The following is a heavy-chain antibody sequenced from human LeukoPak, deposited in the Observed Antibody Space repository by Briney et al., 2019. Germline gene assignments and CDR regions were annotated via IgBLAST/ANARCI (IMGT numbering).Heavy chain of an antibody. V-gene: IGHV1-69*04. J-gene: IGHJ4*02. D-gene: IGHD5-24*01. CDR3: ARDPGRDGYNYLDY. Sequence: SVKVSCKASGGTFSCYAISWVRQAPGQGLEWMGRIIPIFGIANYPQKFQGRVTITADKSTSTAYMELSSLRSEDTAVYYCARDPGRDGYNYLDYWGQGTLVTVSS. CDR2: IIPIFGIA. CDR1: GGTFSCYA.